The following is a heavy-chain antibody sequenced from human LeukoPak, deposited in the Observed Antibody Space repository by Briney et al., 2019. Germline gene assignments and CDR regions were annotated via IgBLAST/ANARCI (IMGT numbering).Heavy chain of an antibody. Sequence: PGGSLRLSCAASGSTFSDYYMSWIRQAPGKGLEWVSYISSSGSTIYYADSVKGRFTISRDNAKNSLYLQMNSLRAEDTAVYYCASMWSEGDGYNPQDYWGQGTLVTVSS. J-gene: IGHJ4*02. V-gene: IGHV3-11*01. D-gene: IGHD5-24*01. CDR3: ASMWSEGDGYNPQDY. CDR1: GSTFSDYY. CDR2: ISSSGSTI.